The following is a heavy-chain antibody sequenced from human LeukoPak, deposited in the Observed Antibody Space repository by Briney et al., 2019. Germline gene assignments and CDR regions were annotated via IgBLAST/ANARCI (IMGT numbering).Heavy chain of an antibody. Sequence: GGSLRLSCAVSGFRFSSYWMSWVRPAPGKGLEWVANIKQDGSEKYYVDSVKGRFTISRDNAKNSLYLQMNSLRVEDTAVYYCARGSGWTDHWGQGTLVIVSS. CDR1: GFRFSSYW. D-gene: IGHD6-19*01. V-gene: IGHV3-7*01. J-gene: IGHJ4*02. CDR3: ARGSGWTDH. CDR2: IKQDGSEK.